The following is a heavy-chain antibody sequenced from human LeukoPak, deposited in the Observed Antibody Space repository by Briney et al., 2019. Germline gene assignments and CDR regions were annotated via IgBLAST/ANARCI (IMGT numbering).Heavy chain of an antibody. Sequence: SETLSLTCTVSGYSISSGYYWAWIRQPPGKGLEWIGSIYYSGSTYYNPSLKSRVTISVDTSKNQFSLKLSSVTAADTAVYYCASFGERYYGSETDNWFDPWGQGTLVTVSS. CDR2: IYYSGST. V-gene: IGHV4-38-2*02. D-gene: IGHD3-10*01. J-gene: IGHJ5*02. CDR3: ASFGERYYGSETDNWFDP. CDR1: GYSISSGYY.